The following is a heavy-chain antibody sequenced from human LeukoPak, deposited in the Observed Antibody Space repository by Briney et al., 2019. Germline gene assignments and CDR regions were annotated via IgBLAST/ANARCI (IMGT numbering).Heavy chain of an antibody. V-gene: IGHV3-11*01. Sequence: PGGPLRLSCAASGFTFSDFYMSWIRQAPGKGLELISYISSSGSSIYYADSVRGRFTISRDNAKNSLYLQMNTLRAEDTAVYYCARDLSTSSEDWWDYWGQGTLVTVSS. CDR1: GFTFSDFY. J-gene: IGHJ4*02. CDR3: ARDLSTSSEDWWDY. CDR2: ISSSGSSI. D-gene: IGHD6-13*01.